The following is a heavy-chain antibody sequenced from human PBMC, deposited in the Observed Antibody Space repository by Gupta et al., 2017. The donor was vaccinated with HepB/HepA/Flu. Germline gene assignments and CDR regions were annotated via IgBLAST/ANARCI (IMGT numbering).Heavy chain of an antibody. CDR2: SSGNGGSK. D-gene: IGHD2-15*01. V-gene: IGHV3-23*01. Sequence: EVQLLESGGGLVQPGGSLRLSCAESGFPFSSSAMSWVRQAPGKGLEWVSASSGNGGSKYYADAVKGRFTISRDNSKNTLYLQMNSLRAEDTAVYYCAKVEVVVAATEFDPWGQGTLVTVSS. CDR3: AKVEVVVAATEFDP. CDR1: GFPFSSSA. J-gene: IGHJ5*02.